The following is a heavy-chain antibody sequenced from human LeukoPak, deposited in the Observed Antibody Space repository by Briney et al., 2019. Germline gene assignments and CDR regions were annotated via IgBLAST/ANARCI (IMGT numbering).Heavy chain of an antibody. CDR1: GYTFTSFY. D-gene: IGHD5-12*01. CDR3: ARSPSGYRGYDPVYF. V-gene: IGHV1-46*01. CDR2: INPSGGST. Sequence: ASVKVSCKASGYTFTSFYMQWVRQAPGQGLEWMGIINPSGGSTNYAQKFQGRVTITADESTSTAYMELSSLRSEDTAVYYCARSPSGYRGYDPVYFWGQGTLVTVSS. J-gene: IGHJ4*02.